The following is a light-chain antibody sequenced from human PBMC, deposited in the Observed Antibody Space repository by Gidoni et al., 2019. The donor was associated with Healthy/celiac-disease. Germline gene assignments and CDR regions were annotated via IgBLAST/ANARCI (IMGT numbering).Light chain of an antibody. Sequence: DIVMTHSPLSLPVTPGEPASISCRSSQSLLHSNGYNYLDWYRQKPGQSPQLLIYLGSNRASGVPDRFSGSGSGTDLTLKSSRVEAEDVGVYYCMQALQTLWTFXXXTKVEIK. V-gene: IGKV2-28*01. CDR2: LGS. CDR1: QSLLHSNGYNY. CDR3: MQALQTLWT. J-gene: IGKJ1*01.